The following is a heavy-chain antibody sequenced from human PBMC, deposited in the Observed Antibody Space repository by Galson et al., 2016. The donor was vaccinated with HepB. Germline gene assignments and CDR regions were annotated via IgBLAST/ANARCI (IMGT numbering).Heavy chain of an antibody. Sequence: SLRLSCAASGFTFSTYAMTWVRQAPGKGLEWVSTISSSGDNTYYADSVKGRFTISRDNSMNTLYLQMNSLRAEDTAVYYCAKDLLSDYVWGSYRFQDWGQGASVTVSS. CDR1: GFTFSTYA. CDR3: AKDLLSDYVWGSYRFQD. CDR2: ISSSGDNT. J-gene: IGHJ4*02. D-gene: IGHD3-16*02. V-gene: IGHV3-23*01.